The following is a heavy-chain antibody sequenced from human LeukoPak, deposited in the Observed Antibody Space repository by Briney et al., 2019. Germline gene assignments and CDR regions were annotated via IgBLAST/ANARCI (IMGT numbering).Heavy chain of an antibody. CDR3: ASIPITMVRGVIIIYYGMDV. Sequence: PSQTLSLTCTVSGGSISSGSYYWSWIRQPAGKGLEWIGRIYTSRSTNYNPSLKSRVTISVDTSKNQFSLKLSSVTAADTAVYYCASIPITMVRGVIIIYYGMDVWGQGTTVTVSS. CDR2: IYTSRST. CDR1: GGSISSGSYY. V-gene: IGHV4-61*02. D-gene: IGHD3-10*01. J-gene: IGHJ6*02.